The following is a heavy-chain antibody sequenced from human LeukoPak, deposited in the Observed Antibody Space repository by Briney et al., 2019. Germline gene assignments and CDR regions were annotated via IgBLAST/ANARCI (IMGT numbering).Heavy chain of an antibody. V-gene: IGHV4-34*01. CDR3: ARAGDIVVVPAAMLYDY. CDR1: GGSFSGYY. CDR2: INHSGST. Sequence: WETLSLTCAVYGGSFSGYYWSWIRQPPGKGLEWIGEINHSGSTNYNPSLKSRVTISVDTSKNQFSLKLSSVTAADTAVYYCARAGDIVVVPAAMLYDYWGQGTLVTVSS. D-gene: IGHD2-2*01. J-gene: IGHJ4*02.